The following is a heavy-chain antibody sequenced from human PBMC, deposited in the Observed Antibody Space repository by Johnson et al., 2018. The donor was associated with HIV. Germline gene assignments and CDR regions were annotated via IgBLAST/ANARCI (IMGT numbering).Heavy chain of an antibody. D-gene: IGHD2-15*01. J-gene: IGHJ3*02. CDR3: AREGIYCTGGRCYVAAFDI. V-gene: IGHV3-30*04. Sequence: QVLLVESGGGVVQPGRSLRLSCAASGFTFSSYAMHWVRQAPGKGLEWVAVISYDGSNKYYADSVKGRLTISRDNSKNTLYLQMNSLRAEDTAVYYCAREGIYCTGGRCYVAAFDIWGQGTKVTVSS. CDR2: ISYDGSNK. CDR1: GFTFSSYA.